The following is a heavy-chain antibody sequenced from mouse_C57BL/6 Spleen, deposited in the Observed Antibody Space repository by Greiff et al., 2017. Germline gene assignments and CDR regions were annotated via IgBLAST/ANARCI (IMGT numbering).Heavy chain of an antibody. CDR2: IYPETGGT. D-gene: IGHD1-1*01. CDR3: TRGDGSHWYFDV. CDR1: GYPFTDYE. Sequence: VQLQQAGAELGRPGASGTLSCKASGYPFTDYEIPWVKETPVHGLEWIGAIYPETGGTAYNQKIKGKGILTADKSSSTAYMELRSLTSEDSAVYYCTRGDGSHWYFDVWGTGTTVTVSS. V-gene: IGHV1-15*01. J-gene: IGHJ1*03.